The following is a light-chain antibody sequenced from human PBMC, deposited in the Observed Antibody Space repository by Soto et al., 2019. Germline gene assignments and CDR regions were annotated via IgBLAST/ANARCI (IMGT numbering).Light chain of an antibody. CDR1: QSVSSSY. Sequence: EIVLTQSPGTLSLSPGERATLSCRASQSVSSSYLDWFQQKPGQAPRLLIYGASSRATGIPDRFSGSGSGTDFTLTISRLEPEDFAVYYCQQYGSSPWTF. CDR3: QQYGSSPWT. CDR2: GAS. V-gene: IGKV3-20*01. J-gene: IGKJ1*01.